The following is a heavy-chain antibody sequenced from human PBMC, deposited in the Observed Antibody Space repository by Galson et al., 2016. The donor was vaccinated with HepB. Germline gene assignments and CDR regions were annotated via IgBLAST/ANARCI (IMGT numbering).Heavy chain of an antibody. CDR2: MWYDGSNQ. Sequence: SLRLSCAASGYTFSSYGMHWVRQAPGKGLEWVAVMWYDGSNQYYADSVKGRFTVSRDNSKDTVYLQMNSLRAEDTAVYYCARDRVWSGYARGFDYWGQGTLVTVST. CDR1: GYTFSSYG. CDR3: ARDRVWSGYARGFDY. D-gene: IGHD3-3*01. J-gene: IGHJ4*02. V-gene: IGHV3-33*01.